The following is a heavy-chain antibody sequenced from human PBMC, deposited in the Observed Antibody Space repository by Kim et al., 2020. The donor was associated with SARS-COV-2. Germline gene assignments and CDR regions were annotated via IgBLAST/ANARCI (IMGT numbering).Heavy chain of an antibody. Sequence: SETLSLTCTVSGGSISGYYWSWIRQPAGKGLEWIGRFYTSGTTYYNHSLESRVTLSVDTSKNQFSLKLNSVTAADTAVYYCARSTSMGTYFAYWGQGTLVTVSS. CDR3: ARSTSMGTYFAY. D-gene: IGHD5-18*01. CDR1: GGSISGYY. CDR2: FYTSGTT. V-gene: IGHV4-4*07. J-gene: IGHJ4*02.